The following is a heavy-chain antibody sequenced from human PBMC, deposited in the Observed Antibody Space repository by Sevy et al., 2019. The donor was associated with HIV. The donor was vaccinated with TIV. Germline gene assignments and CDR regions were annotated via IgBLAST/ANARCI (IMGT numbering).Heavy chain of an antibody. V-gene: IGHV1-24*01. J-gene: IGHJ4*02. Sequence: ASVKVSCKVSGYTLTKLSMHWVRQTPGKGLGWMTTFDPEDGDPEDGKTIYAQKFLGRVTMTEDTSTDTAYMELSSLRSEDTAVYYCATTKDYYDSSGYPFDSWGQGTLVTVSS. CDR1: GYTLTKLS. D-gene: IGHD3-22*01. CDR3: ATTKDYYDSSGYPFDS. CDR2: FDPEDGDPEDGKT.